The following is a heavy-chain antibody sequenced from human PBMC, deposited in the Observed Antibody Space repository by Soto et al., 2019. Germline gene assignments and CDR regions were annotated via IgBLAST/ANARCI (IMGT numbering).Heavy chain of an antibody. CDR2: IKQDGSEK. V-gene: IGHV3-7*05. J-gene: IGHJ3*02. CDR3: ARHEGGATQPQDAFDI. CDR1: GFTVCSYW. D-gene: IGHD1-26*01. Sequence: GGSTRLSCAASGFTVCSYWMSWVRQAPGKGLEWVANIKQDGSEKYYVDSVKGQVTISADKSISTAYLQWSSLKASDTAMYYCARHEGGATQPQDAFDIWGQGTMVTVSS.